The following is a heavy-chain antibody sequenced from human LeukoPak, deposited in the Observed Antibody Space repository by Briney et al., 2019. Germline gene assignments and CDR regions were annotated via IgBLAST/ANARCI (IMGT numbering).Heavy chain of an antibody. Sequence: GGSLRLSCAASGFTFSSYEMNWVRQAPGKGLEWVSYISTTGSSIYYADSVKGRFTISRDNSKNTLYLQMNSRRREDTAVYYCARTSDSVANTFDYWGQGTLVTVSS. CDR2: ISTTGSSI. CDR3: ARTSDSVANTFDY. D-gene: IGHD4/OR15-4a*01. J-gene: IGHJ4*02. CDR1: GFTFSSYE. V-gene: IGHV3-48*03.